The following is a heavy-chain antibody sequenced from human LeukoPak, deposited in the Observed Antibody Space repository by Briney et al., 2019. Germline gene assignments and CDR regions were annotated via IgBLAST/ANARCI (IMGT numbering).Heavy chain of an antibody. Sequence: SVKVSCKASGGTFSSYAISWVRQAPGQGLEWMGGIIPIFGTANYAQKFQGRVTITADESTSTAYMELSSLRSEDTAVYYCARGSLPAMVGTELDYWGQGTLVTVSP. V-gene: IGHV1-69*13. J-gene: IGHJ4*02. CDR3: ARGSLPAMVGTELDY. CDR1: GGTFSSYA. CDR2: IIPIFGTA. D-gene: IGHD5-18*01.